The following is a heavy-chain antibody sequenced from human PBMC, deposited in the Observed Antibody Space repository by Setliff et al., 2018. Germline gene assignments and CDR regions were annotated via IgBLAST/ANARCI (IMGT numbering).Heavy chain of an antibody. D-gene: IGHD3-22*01. V-gene: IGHV4-59*01. CDR1: GGSISSSY. J-gene: IGHJ5*02. Sequence: PSETLSLTCTVSGGSISSSYWSWTRQPPGKGLEWIGYIYSSGSTNNNPSLKSRATISVDTSKNQFSLKLSSVTAADTAVYYCARAAKYDSSGYYGFWFDPWGQGTLVTVSS. CDR2: IYSSGST. CDR3: ARAAKYDSSGYYGFWFDP.